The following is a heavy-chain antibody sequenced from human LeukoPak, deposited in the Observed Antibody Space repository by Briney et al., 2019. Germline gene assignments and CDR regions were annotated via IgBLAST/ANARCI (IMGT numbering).Heavy chain of an antibody. V-gene: IGHV4-30-4*08. CDR1: GGSISSGDYY. D-gene: IGHD5-18*01. CDR3: ARVNTATLPFDY. J-gene: IGHJ4*02. Sequence: SETPSLTCTVSGGSISSGDYYWSWIRQPPGKGLEWIGYIYYSGSTYYNPSLKSRVTISVDTSKNQFSLKLSSVTAADTAVYYCARVNTATLPFDYWGQGTLVTVSS. CDR2: IYYSGST.